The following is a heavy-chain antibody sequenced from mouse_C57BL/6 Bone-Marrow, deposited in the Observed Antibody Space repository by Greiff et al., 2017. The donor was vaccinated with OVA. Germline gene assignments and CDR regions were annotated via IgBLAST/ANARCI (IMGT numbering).Heavy chain of an antibody. V-gene: IGHV1-64*01. CDR2: IHPNSGST. J-gene: IGHJ3*01. CDR1: GYTFTSYW. Sequence: QVQLQQPGAELVKPGASVKLSCKASGYTFTSYWMHWVKQRPGQGLEWIGMIHPNSGSTNYNEKFKSKATLTVDKSSSTAYMQLSSLTSEDSAVYYCARSGTYYSNTGFAYWGQGTLVTVSA. CDR3: ARSGTYYSNTGFAY. D-gene: IGHD2-5*01.